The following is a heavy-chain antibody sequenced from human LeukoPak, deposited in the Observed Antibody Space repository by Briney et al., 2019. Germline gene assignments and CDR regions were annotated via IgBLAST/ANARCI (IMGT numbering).Heavy chain of an antibody. CDR2: IYPSGNT. Sequence: PSETLSLTCTVSGGSISGYFWTWIRQPAGKGLEWIGRIYPSGNTNYNPSLKSRVSMSVDTSKNQFSLNLTSVTAADTAVYYCAREGTVARGLDYWGQGTLVTVSS. J-gene: IGHJ4*02. CDR3: AREGTVARGLDY. D-gene: IGHD4-17*01. CDR1: GGSISGYF. V-gene: IGHV4-4*07.